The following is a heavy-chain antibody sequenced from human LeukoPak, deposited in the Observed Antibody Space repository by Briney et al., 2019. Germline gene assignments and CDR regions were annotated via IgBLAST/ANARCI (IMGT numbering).Heavy chain of an antibody. CDR2: ISGSGGST. J-gene: IGHJ4*02. Sequence: GGSLRLSCAPSGFTFSSYAMSWVRQAPGKGLEWVSGISGSGGSTYYADSVKGRFTISRDNSKNTLYLQMNSLRAEDTAVYYCAKDQKEWLQLPFDYWGQGTLVTVS. CDR3: AKDQKEWLQLPFDY. V-gene: IGHV3-23*01. CDR1: GFTFSSYA. D-gene: IGHD5-24*01.